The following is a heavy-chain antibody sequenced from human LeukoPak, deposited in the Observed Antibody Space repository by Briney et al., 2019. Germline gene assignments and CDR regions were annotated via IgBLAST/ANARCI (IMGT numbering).Heavy chain of an antibody. J-gene: IGHJ3*02. Sequence: KHPCPTLAKLIQTLTPTSTLTGCALSPSRGWGGWIRQPPTKALQTLASSYWDDDKRYSPSLKSRLTITKDTSKNQVVLTMTNMDPVDTPTYYCAHRLGVIAVAGTYAFDIWGQGTMVTVSS. CDR1: GCALSPSRGW. V-gene: IGHV2-5*02. CDR3: AHRLGVIAVAGTYAFDI. CDR2: SYWDDDK. D-gene: IGHD6-19*01.